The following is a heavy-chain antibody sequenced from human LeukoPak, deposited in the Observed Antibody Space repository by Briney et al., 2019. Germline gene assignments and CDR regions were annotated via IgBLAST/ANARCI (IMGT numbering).Heavy chain of an antibody. V-gene: IGHV1-69-2*01. CDR3: ATETPTLAVAGHWVAFDI. J-gene: IGHJ3*02. D-gene: IGHD6-19*01. CDR2: VDLEDGET. Sequence: ASVKVSCKASGYTFTDYYMHWVQQAPGKGLEWMGRVDLEDGETIYAEKFQGRVTITADTSTDTAYMELSSLRSDDTAVYYCATETPTLAVAGHWVAFDIWGQGTMVIVSS. CDR1: GYTFTDYY.